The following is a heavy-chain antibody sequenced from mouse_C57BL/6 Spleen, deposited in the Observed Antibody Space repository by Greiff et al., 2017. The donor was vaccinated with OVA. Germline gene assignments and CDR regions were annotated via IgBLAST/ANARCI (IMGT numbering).Heavy chain of an antibody. V-gene: IGHV2-2*01. D-gene: IGHD2-3*01. Sequence: QVPLPQSGPGLVQPSQSLSITFPVSGFSLTSYGVHWVRQSPGKGLEWLGVIWSGGSTDYNADFISRLSISKDNSKSQVFFKMNSLQADDTAIYYCARNNDGYSYVDYWGQGTTLTVSS. J-gene: IGHJ2*01. CDR3: ARNNDGYSYVDY. CDR1: GFSLTSYG. CDR2: IWSGGST.